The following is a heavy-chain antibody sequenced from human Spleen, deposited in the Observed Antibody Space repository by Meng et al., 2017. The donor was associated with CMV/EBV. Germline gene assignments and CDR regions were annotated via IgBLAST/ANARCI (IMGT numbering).Heavy chain of an antibody. Sequence: SGYTFTSFGISWVRQAPGQGLEWMGWISAYNGNTNYAQKLQGRVTMTTDTSTSTAYMELRSLRSDDTAVYYCARDRIAARQIKLIDYWGQGTLVTVSS. V-gene: IGHV1-18*01. CDR1: GYTFTSFG. J-gene: IGHJ4*02. CDR2: ISAYNGNT. CDR3: ARDRIAARQIKLIDY. D-gene: IGHD6-6*01.